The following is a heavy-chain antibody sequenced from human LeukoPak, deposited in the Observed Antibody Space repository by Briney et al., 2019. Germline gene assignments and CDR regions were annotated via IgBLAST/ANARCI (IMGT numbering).Heavy chain of an antibody. Sequence: VSVKVSCKASGYTFTGYYMHWVRQAPGQGLEWMGWINPNSGGTNYAQKFQGRVTMTRDTSISTAYMELSRLRSDDTAVYYCASLPVSGSYGAFDIWGQGTMVTVSS. D-gene: IGHD1-26*01. CDR1: GYTFTGYY. CDR2: INPNSGGT. V-gene: IGHV1-2*02. J-gene: IGHJ3*02. CDR3: ASLPVSGSYGAFDI.